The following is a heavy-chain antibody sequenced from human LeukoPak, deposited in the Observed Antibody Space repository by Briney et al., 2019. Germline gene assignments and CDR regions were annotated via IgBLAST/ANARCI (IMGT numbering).Heavy chain of an antibody. CDR3: TSNLIHCGGDCYHFDY. D-gene: IGHD2-21*02. CDR2: IKSKSDSGTT. V-gene: IGHV3-15*01. J-gene: IGHJ4*02. Sequence: GGSLRLSCAASGFTFSNAWMSWVRQAPGKGLEWVGRIKSKSDSGTTDYAAPVKGRFTISRDDSKSTLFLQMNSLKTEDTAVYYCTSNLIHCGGDCYHFDYWGQGTLVTVSS. CDR1: GFTFSNAW.